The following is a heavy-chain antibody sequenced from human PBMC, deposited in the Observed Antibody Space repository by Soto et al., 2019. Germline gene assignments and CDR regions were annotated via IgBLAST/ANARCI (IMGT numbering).Heavy chain of an antibody. V-gene: IGHV1-18*01. J-gene: IGHJ2*01. CDR1: GYTFTSYG. D-gene: IGHD3-3*01. CDR2: ISDYNGNT. CDR3: ARRGLYNDFWSGYLDL. Sequence: QVQLVQSGAEVKKPGASVKVSCKASGYTFTSYGISWVRQAPGQGLEWMGWISDYNGNTNYAQKFPRSVTMTTDTSTSTAYMGLQSVRSDDTALYYCARRGLYNDFWSGYLDLWGRGTLLTVSS.